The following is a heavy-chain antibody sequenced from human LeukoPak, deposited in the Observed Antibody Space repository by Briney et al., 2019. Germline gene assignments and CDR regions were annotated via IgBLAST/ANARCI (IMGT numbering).Heavy chain of an antibody. Sequence: GGSLRLSCAASGFTFSSYEMNWVRQAPGKGLEWASYISSSGSTIYYADSVKGRFTISRDNAKNSLYLQMNSLRAEDTAVYYCARGITIFGVGENWFDPWGQGTLVTVSS. J-gene: IGHJ5*02. D-gene: IGHD3-3*01. CDR2: ISSSGSTI. CDR3: ARGITIFGVGENWFDP. V-gene: IGHV3-48*03. CDR1: GFTFSSYE.